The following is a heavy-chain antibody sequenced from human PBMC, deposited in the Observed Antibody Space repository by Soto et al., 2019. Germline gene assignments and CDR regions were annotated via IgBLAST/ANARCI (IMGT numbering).Heavy chain of an antibody. Sequence: QVQLVESGGGVVQPGRSLRLSCAASGFTFSSYGMHWVRQAPGKXXXWVQVISYDGSNKYYADSVKGRFTISRDNSKNTLYLQMNSLRAEDTAVYYCAKKSGSSYGSDDDYWGQGTLVTFSS. J-gene: IGHJ4*02. D-gene: IGHD5-18*01. CDR1: GFTFSSYG. CDR2: ISYDGSNK. CDR3: AKKSGSSYGSDDDY. V-gene: IGHV3-30*18.